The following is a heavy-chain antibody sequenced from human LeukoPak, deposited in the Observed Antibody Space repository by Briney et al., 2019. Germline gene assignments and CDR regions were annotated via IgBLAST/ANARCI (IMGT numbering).Heavy chain of an antibody. D-gene: IGHD1-26*01. CDR3: AKDLRVGTYGYFDY. J-gene: IGHJ4*02. CDR1: GFTFSSYA. V-gene: IGHV3-23*01. Sequence: PGGSLRLSCAASGFTFSSYAMGWVRQAPGKGLEWASGISGSGGTTYYADSAKGRFTISRDNSKNTLYLQMNSLRAEDTAVFYCAKDLRVGTYGYFDYWGQGILVTVSS. CDR2: ISGSGGTT.